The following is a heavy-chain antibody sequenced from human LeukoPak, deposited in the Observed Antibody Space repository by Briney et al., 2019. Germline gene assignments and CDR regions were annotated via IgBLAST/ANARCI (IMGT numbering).Heavy chain of an antibody. CDR2: LYFTENT. CDR3: ARLLASYSSGWPYYFDY. CDR1: GASISSYY. J-gene: IGHJ4*02. Sequence: ETLSLTCAVSGASISSYYWSWIRQPPGKGLEWIGYLYFTENTNYNPSLKSRVTISADTSKNQFSLKLNSVTAADTAVYYCARLLASYSSGWPYYFDYWGQGILVTVSS. V-gene: IGHV4-59*08. D-gene: IGHD6-19*01.